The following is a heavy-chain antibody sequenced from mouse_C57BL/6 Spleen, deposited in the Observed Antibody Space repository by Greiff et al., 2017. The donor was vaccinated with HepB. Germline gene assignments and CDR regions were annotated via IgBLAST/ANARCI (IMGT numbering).Heavy chain of an antibody. CDR1: GYTFTSYG. CDR2: SYPRSGNP. D-gene: IGHD1-1*01. CDR3: ARTTVVASYWYFDV. V-gene: IGHV1-81*01. J-gene: IGHJ1*03. Sequence: VQLQQSGAELARPGASVKLSCKASGYTFTSYGISWVKQRTGQGLEWIGESYPRSGNPYYNEKFKGKATLTADKSSSTAYMELRSLTSEDSAVYFCARTTVVASYWYFDVWGTGTTVTVSS.